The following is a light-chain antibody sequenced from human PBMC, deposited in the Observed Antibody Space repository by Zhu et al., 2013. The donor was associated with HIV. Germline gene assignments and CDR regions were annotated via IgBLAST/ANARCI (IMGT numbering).Light chain of an antibody. V-gene: IGKV2-28*01. CDR1: QSLLHSNGYTY. CDR3: MQGTHWPYT. J-gene: IGKJ2*01. CDR2: LGF. Sequence: DIVMTQSPLSLPVTPGEPASISCRSSQSLLHSNGYTYLDWYLQKPGQSPQLLIYLGFRQASGVPDRFSGSGSGTDFTLKISRVEAEDVGVYYCMQGTHWPYTFGQGTKAGDQT.